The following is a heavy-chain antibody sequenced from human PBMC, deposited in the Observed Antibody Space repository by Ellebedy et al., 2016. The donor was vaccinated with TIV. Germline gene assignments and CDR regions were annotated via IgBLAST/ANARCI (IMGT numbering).Heavy chain of an antibody. CDR3: ARGAGSWGDY. D-gene: IGHD6-19*01. CDR1: GGSISSYY. V-gene: IGHV4-59*01. J-gene: IGHJ4*02. Sequence: MPSETLSLTCTVSGGSISSYYWTWIRQPPGKGLEWIGYMYDSGSTNYNPSLKSRVTISVDTSKNQFSLKLNSVTAADTAVYYCARGAGSWGDYWGQGTLVTVSS. CDR2: MYDSGST.